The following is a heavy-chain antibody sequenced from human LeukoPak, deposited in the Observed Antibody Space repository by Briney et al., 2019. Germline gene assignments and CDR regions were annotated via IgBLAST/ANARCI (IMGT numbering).Heavy chain of an antibody. V-gene: IGHV1-2*02. D-gene: IGHD1-14*01. CDR3: ARGIRGQDYYYYYYMDV. Sequence: ASVKVSCKASGYTFTGYYMHWVRQAPGQGLEWMGWINPNSGGTNYAQKFQGRVTMTRGTSISTAYMELSRLRSDDTAVYYCARGIRGQDYYYYYYMDVWGKGTTVTVSS. CDR2: INPNSGGT. CDR1: GYTFTGYY. J-gene: IGHJ6*03.